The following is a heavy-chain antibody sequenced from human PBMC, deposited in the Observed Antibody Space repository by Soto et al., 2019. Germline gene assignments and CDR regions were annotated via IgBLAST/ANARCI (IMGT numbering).Heavy chain of an antibody. J-gene: IGHJ5*02. Sequence: ASVKVSCKASGYTFTGYYMHWVRQAPGQGLEWMGWISAYNGNTNYAQKLQGRVTMTTDTSTSTAYMELRSLRSDDTAVYYCARVELWFSWFDPWGQGTLVTSPQ. D-gene: IGHD5-18*01. CDR3: ARVELWFSWFDP. CDR2: ISAYNGNT. CDR1: GYTFTGYY. V-gene: IGHV1-18*04.